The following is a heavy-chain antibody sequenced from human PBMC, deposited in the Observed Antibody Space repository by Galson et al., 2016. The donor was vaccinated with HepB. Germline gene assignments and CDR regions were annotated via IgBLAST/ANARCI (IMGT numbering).Heavy chain of an antibody. Sequence: SLRLSCAGSEFTFSSYAMSWVRQAPGKGLEWVSAIRGSGDSTYYADSVKGRFTISRDNSKNTLHLQMNSLRAEDTAVYFCARDVVIDPRIEYYYYYYGLDVWGQGTTVTVSS. CDR3: ARDVVIDPRIEYYYYYYGLDV. CDR1: EFTFSSYA. CDR2: IRGSGDST. J-gene: IGHJ6*02. D-gene: IGHD2-21*01. V-gene: IGHV3-23*01.